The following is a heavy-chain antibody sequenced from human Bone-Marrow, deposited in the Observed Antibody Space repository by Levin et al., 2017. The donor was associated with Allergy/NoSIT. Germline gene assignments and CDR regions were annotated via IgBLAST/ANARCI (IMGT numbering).Heavy chain of an antibody. CDR1: GFTFTTYA. J-gene: IGHJ4*02. CDR2: ISGNGGSI. V-gene: IGHV3-23*01. CDR3: AKDLGASLGWTPFDY. D-gene: IGHD3/OR15-3a*01. Sequence: GGSLRLSCAASGFTFTTYAMAWVRQAPGKGPEWVSSISGNGGSIYYADSVKGRFTISRDNSKDTLYLQMNSLRAEDTAIYFCAKDLGASLGWTPFDYWGQGTLVTVSS.